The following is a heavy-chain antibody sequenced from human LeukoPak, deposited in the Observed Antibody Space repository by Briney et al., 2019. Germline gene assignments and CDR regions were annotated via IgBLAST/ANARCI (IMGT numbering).Heavy chain of an antibody. Sequence: SVKVSCKASGGTFSSYAISWVRQAPGQGLEWMGGIIPIFGTANYAQKFQGRVTITADKSTSTAYMELSSLRSEDTAVYYCARGVRYYYDSSGSAVDYYYYIDVWGKGTTVTISS. CDR1: GGTFSSYA. V-gene: IGHV1-69*06. CDR2: IIPIFGTA. J-gene: IGHJ6*03. CDR3: ARGVRYYYDSSGSAVDYYYYIDV. D-gene: IGHD3-22*01.